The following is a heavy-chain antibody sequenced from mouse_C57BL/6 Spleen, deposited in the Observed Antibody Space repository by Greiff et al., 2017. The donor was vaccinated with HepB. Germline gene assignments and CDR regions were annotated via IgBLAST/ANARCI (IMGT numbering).Heavy chain of an antibody. CDR1: GYAFSSSW. J-gene: IGHJ4*01. Sequence: QVQLKESGPELVKPGASVKISCKASGYAFSSSWMNWVKQRPGKGLEWIGRIYPGDGDTNYNGKFKGKATLTADKSSSTAYMQLSSLTSEDSAVYFCARSENYEGVYYAMDYWGQGTSVTVSS. CDR3: ARSENYEGVYYAMDY. V-gene: IGHV1-82*01. CDR2: IYPGDGDT. D-gene: IGHD2-4*01.